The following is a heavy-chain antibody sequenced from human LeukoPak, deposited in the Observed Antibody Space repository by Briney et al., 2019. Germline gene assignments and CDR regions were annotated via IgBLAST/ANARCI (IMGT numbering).Heavy chain of an antibody. J-gene: IGHJ4*02. CDR3: TRIFRTAHFDY. CDR1: GFTVSSNY. D-gene: IGHD2/OR15-2a*01. V-gene: IGHV3-15*01. Sequence: GGSLRLSCAASGFTVSSNYMSWVRQAPGKGLEWVGRIKSKTDGGTTDYAAPVKGRFTISRDDSENTLYLQVNSLKTEDTAVYYCTRIFRTAHFDYWGQGTPVTVSS. CDR2: IKSKTDGGTT.